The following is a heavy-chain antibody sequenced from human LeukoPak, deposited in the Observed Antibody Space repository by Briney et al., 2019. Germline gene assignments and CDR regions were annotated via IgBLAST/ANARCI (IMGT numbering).Heavy chain of an antibody. V-gene: IGHV4-39*07. J-gene: IGHJ6*02. D-gene: IGHD2-2*01. CDR2: INHSGST. CDR3: ARGPVVPAALYGMDV. Sequence: SETLSLTCTVSGGSISSGGYYWSWIRQPPGKGLEWIGEINHSGSTNYNPSLKSRVTISVDTSKNQFSLKLSSVTAADTAVYYCARGPVVPAALYGMDVWGQGTTVTVSS. CDR1: GGSISSGGYY.